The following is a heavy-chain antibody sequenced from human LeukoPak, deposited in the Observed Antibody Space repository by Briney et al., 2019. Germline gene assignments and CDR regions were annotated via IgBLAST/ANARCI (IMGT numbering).Heavy chain of an antibody. Sequence: TGGSLRLSCAASGFTFSSYSMNWVRQAPGKGLEWVSYISSSSSMIYYADSVKGRFTISRDNAKNSLYLQMKSLRDEDTAIYCCARDYGDLPARVPYFDYWGQGTLVTVSS. CDR2: ISSSSSMI. CDR1: GFTFSSYS. V-gene: IGHV3-48*02. D-gene: IGHD4-17*01. CDR3: ARDYGDLPARVPYFDY. J-gene: IGHJ4*02.